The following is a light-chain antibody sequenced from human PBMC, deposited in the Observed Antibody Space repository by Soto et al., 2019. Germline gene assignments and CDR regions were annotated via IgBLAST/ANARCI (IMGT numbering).Light chain of an antibody. CDR3: TSYAGDTSLGV. V-gene: IGLV2-23*01. J-gene: IGLJ3*02. CDR1: SSDVGSYNL. CDR2: EGS. Sequence: QSALTQPASVSGSPGQSITISCTGTSSDVGSYNLVSWYQQHPGKAPKLMIYEGSKRPSGVSNRFSGSKSGNTASLTISGLQAEDEADYYCTSYAGDTSLGVLGGGTKLT.